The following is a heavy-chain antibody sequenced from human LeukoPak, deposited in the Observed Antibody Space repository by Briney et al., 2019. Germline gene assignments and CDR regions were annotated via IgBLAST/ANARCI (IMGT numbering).Heavy chain of an antibody. J-gene: IGHJ6*02. CDR3: AKNQDQYSYYYYAMDV. D-gene: IGHD2-15*01. CDR1: GFPFSSYA. CDR2: ISSNSYST. Sequence: PGGSLRLSCGASGFPFSSYAMTWVRQTPGKGLEWVSLISSNSYSTYYADSVKGRFTVYRDNSKNTLYLQMNSLRADDTAVYYYAKNQDQYSYYYYAMDVWGQGTTVTVSS. V-gene: IGHV3-23*01.